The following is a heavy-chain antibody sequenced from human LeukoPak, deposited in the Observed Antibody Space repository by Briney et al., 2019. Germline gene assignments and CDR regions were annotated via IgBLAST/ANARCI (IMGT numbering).Heavy chain of an antibody. J-gene: IGHJ3*02. D-gene: IGHD6-13*01. CDR3: ARGSGRFSSSWYSAFDI. CDR1: GGSFSGYY. Sequence: SETLSLTCAVYGGSFSGYYWSWIRQPPGKGLEWIGEINHSGSTNYNPSLKSRVTISVDTSKNQFSLKLSSVTAADTAVYYCARGSGRFSSSWYSAFDIWGQGTMVTVSS. V-gene: IGHV4-34*01. CDR2: INHSGST.